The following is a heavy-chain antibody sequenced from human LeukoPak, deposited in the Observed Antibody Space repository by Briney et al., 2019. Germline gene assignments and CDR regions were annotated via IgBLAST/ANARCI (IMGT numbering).Heavy chain of an antibody. D-gene: IGHD2-2*01. CDR1: GGSISSYY. CDR2: IYYSGNT. V-gene: IGHV4-59*01. Sequence: SETLSLTCTVSGGSISSYYWSWIRHPPGKGLEWIGYIYYSGNTNYNPSLKSRVTISVDTSKNQFSLNLSSGTAADTAVYYCARGGTSWFDPWGQGTLVTVSS. J-gene: IGHJ5*02. CDR3: ARGGTSWFDP.